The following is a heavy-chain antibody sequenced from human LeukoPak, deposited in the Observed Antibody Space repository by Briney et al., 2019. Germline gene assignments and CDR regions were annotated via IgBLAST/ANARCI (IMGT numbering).Heavy chain of an antibody. Sequence: GSSVKVSCKASGGTFSSYAISWVRQAPGQGLEWMGGIIPIFGTANYAQKFQGRVTITADESTSTAYMELSSLRSEDTAVYYCASTYYYDSSGYYWDFDYWGQGTLVTVSS. CDR2: IIPIFGTA. V-gene: IGHV1-69*01. CDR3: ASTYYYDSSGYYWDFDY. CDR1: GGTFSSYA. D-gene: IGHD3-22*01. J-gene: IGHJ4*02.